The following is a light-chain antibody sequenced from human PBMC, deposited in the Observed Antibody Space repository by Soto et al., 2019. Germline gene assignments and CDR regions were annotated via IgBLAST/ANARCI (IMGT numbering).Light chain of an antibody. CDR1: QNIRSN. CDR3: QQCNNWPWT. J-gene: IGKJ1*01. Sequence: EIVMTQSPGTLSVSPGERATLSCRASQNIRSNLAWYQQKPGQAPRLLIYETSTRAPGIPARFSGSGSGTEFTLTISSLQSEDFAVYFCQQCNNWPWTFGPGTTVE. V-gene: IGKV3-15*01. CDR2: ETS.